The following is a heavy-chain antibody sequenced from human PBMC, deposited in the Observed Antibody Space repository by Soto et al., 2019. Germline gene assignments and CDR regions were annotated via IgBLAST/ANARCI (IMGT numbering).Heavy chain of an antibody. D-gene: IGHD5-12*01. V-gene: IGHV3-23*01. CDR3: AKALHGYNKKGVFDY. CDR2: ISGSGGST. J-gene: IGHJ4*02. CDR1: GFTFSSYA. Sequence: EVQLLESGGGLVQPGGSLRLSCAASGFTFSSYAMSWVRQAPGKGLEWVSAISGSGGSTYYTDSVKGRFTISRDNSKNTLYLQMNSLRAEDTAVYYCAKALHGYNKKGVFDYWGQGTLVTVSS.